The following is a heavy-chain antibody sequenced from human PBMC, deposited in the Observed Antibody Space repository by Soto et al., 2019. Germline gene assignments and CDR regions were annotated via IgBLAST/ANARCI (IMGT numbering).Heavy chain of an antibody. CDR3: AHRPVRGINGRWFDP. CDR1: GFSIDTSGVA. CDR2: IYWDDDK. J-gene: IGHJ5*02. D-gene: IGHD3-10*02. Sequence: QITLKESGPTLVKATQTLTLTCTFSGFSIDTSGVAVAWIRQPPGKALEWLAIIYWDDDKLYNPSLKSRLTITKDTAKNQVVLTMTTVDPVDTATYYCAHRPVRGINGRWFDPWGQGTLVTVSS. V-gene: IGHV2-5*02.